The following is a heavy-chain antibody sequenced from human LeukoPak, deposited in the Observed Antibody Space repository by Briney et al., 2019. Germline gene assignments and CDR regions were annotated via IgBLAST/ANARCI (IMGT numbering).Heavy chain of an antibody. J-gene: IGHJ6*04. CDR2: ISSSGSTI. CDR3: AELGITMIGGV. CDR1: GFTFSSYE. D-gene: IGHD3-10*02. Sequence: GGSLRLSCATSGFTFSSYEMNWVRQAPGKGLEWISYISSSGSTIYYADSVKGRFTISRDNAKNSLYLQMNSLRAEDTAVYYCAELGITMIGGVWGKGTTVTISS. V-gene: IGHV3-48*03.